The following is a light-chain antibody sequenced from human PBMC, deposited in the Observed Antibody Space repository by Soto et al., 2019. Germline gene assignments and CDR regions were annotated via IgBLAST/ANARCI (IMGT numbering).Light chain of an antibody. V-gene: IGKV1-5*03. CDR2: KAS. J-gene: IGKJ1*01. CDR3: HYWEDYSWT. Sequence: DIQMTQSPSTLSASVGDRVTITCRASQSITDWLAWYQQKPGKAPKFLIYKASNLEGGVPSRFSGSGSGTEFTLTISSVQPDDFADYYFHYWEDYSWTFGQGTKVEIK. CDR1: QSITDW.